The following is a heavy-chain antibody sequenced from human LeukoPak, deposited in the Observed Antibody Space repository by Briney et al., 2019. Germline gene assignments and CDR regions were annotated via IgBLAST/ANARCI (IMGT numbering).Heavy chain of an antibody. CDR2: IYYSGST. CDR1: GGSISSGGYY. Sequence: SQTLSLTCTVSGGSISSGGYYWSWIRQHPGKGLEWIGYIYYSGSTYYNPSLKSRVTISVDRSDNQFSLRVNSVTAADTAVYYCAREGLINAFDVWGQGTMVTVSS. CDR3: AREGLINAFDV. V-gene: IGHV4-31*03. J-gene: IGHJ3*01.